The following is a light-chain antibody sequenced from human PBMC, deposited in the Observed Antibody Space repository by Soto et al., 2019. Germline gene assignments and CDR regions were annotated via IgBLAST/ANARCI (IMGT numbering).Light chain of an antibody. CDR2: LVS. CDR3: MQSLQTPSIT. J-gene: IGKJ5*01. V-gene: IGKV2-28*01. Sequence: DIVMTQSPLSLPVTPGEPASISCRSSQSLLHSNGYTYLDWYLQKPGQSPQLLICLVSNRASGVPDRFSGSGSGTDFTLKISRVEAEDVGVYYCMQSLQTPSITFGQGTRLEIK. CDR1: QSLLHSNGYTY.